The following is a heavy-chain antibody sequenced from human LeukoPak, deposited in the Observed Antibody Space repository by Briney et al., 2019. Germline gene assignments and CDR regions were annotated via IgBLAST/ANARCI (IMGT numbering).Heavy chain of an antibody. CDR1: GFTFSSYA. D-gene: IGHD3-10*01. J-gene: IGHJ4*02. V-gene: IGHV3-23*01. Sequence: PGGSLRLSCAASGFTFSSYAMSWVRQAPGKGLEWVSAISGSGGSTYYADSVKGRFTISRDNSKNTLYLQMNSLRAEDTAVYYCAKHYGSGTYYNYFTYCGQGTLVSVSS. CDR3: AKHYGSGTYYNYFTY. CDR2: ISGSGGST.